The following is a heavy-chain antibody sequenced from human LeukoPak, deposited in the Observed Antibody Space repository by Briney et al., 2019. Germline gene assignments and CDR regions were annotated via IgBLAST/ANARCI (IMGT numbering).Heavy chain of an antibody. CDR2: IIPILGMA. V-gene: IGHV1-69*04. CDR1: GGTFSYA. J-gene: IGHJ3*02. Sequence: SVKVSCKDSGGTFSYAISWVRQAPGQGLEWMGRIIPILGMANSAQKFQGRVTITADTSTSTAYMDLSSLISEDTAMYYCAREGPIVATILGAFDTWGQGTMVTVSS. CDR3: AREGPIVATILGAFDT. D-gene: IGHD5-12*01.